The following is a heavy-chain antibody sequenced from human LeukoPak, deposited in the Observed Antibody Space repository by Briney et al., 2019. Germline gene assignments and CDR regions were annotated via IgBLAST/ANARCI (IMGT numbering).Heavy chain of an antibody. V-gene: IGHV1-46*01. CDR3: ARDSDP. J-gene: IGHJ5*02. Sequence: ASVKVSCKTSGFTFTGHYMHWLRQAPGQGLEWMGIINPSGGSTSYAQKFQGRVTMTRDMSTSTVYMELSSLRAEDTAVYYCARDSDPWGQGTLVTVSS. CDR1: GFTFTGHY. CDR2: INPSGGST.